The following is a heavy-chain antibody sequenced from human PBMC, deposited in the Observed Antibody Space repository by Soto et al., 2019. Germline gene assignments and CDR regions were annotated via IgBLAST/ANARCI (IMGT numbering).Heavy chain of an antibody. CDR2: ISGSCGST. V-gene: IGHV3-23*01. J-gene: IGHJ5*02. Sequence: PGGSLRLSCAASGFTFSSYAMSWVRQAPGKGLEWVSAISGSCGSTYYADSVKGRFTISRDNSKNTLYLQMNSLRAEDTAVYYCAKLPSGSGWQNWFDPWGQGTLVTVSS. CDR1: GFTFSSYA. CDR3: AKLPSGSGWQNWFDP. D-gene: IGHD6-19*01.